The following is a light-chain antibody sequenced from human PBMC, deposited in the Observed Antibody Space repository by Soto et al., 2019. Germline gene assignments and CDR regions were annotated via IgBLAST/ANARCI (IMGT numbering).Light chain of an antibody. CDR1: SSDIGYYTY. CDR3: CSYTHSNTLV. Sequence: QSVLTQPPSVSGAPGQRVTISCTGTSSDIGYYTYVSWSQQHPGEAPKLIIYEVNNRPSGVSPRFSGSKSGNTASLTISGLQPEDEADYYCCSYTHSNTLVFGGGTKVTVL. J-gene: IGLJ3*02. CDR2: EVN. V-gene: IGLV2-14*01.